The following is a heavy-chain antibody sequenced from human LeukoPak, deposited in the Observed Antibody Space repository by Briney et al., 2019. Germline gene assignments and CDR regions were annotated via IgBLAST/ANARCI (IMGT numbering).Heavy chain of an antibody. CDR3: AKLTSASGAYGVDV. Sequence: GGSLRLSCAASGFTFSSYAMNWVRHAPGKGLEWVSTISGSGGSKHYADSVEGRFTISRDNSKNTVYLQMNSLRAEDTAIYYCAKLTSASGAYGVDVWGQGTTVTVSS. D-gene: IGHD3-10*01. CDR1: GFTFSSYA. J-gene: IGHJ6*02. CDR2: ISGSGGSK. V-gene: IGHV3-23*01.